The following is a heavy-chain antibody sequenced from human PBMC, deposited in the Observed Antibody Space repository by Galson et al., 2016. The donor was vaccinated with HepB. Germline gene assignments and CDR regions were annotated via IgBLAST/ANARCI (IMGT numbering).Heavy chain of an antibody. V-gene: IGHV3-23*01. CDR1: GFTFSSYS. CDR2: ISSSGGST. CDR3: ARDPEWDRDWYFDL. D-gene: IGHD1-26*01. J-gene: IGHJ2*01. Sequence: YLRLSCAAPGFTFSSYSVNWVLQAPGKGLEWDSIISSSGGSTYWADSVKGRFTISRDNSKNPLYLKMTSLRADDTAVYYCARDPEWDRDWYFDLWGRGTLVTVSS.